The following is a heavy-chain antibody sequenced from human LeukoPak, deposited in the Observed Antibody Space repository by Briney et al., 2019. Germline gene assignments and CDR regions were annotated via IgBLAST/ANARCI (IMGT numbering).Heavy chain of an antibody. J-gene: IGHJ4*02. Sequence: SETLSLTCTVSGGSISSGDYYWSWIRQPPGKGLEWIGYIYYSGSTYYNPSLKSRVTISVDTSKNQFSLKLSSVTAADTAVYYCARDSSGWLNFDYWGQGTLVTVSS. D-gene: IGHD6-19*01. V-gene: IGHV4-30-4*08. CDR1: GGSISSGDYY. CDR2: IYYSGST. CDR3: ARDSSGWLNFDY.